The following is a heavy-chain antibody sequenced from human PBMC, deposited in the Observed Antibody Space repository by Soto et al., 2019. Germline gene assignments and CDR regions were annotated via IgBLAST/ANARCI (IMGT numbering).Heavy chain of an antibody. CDR2: ISSSSSYI. CDR3: ARTGCRSTSCYKYYGMDV. D-gene: IGHD2-2*02. CDR1: GFTFSSYS. Sequence: GGSLRLSCAASGFTFSSYSMNWVRQAPGKGLEWVSSISSSSSYIYYADSVKGRFTISRDNAKNSLYLQMNSLRAEDTAVYYCARTGCRSTSCYKYYGMDVWGQGTTVTVSS. V-gene: IGHV3-21*01. J-gene: IGHJ6*02.